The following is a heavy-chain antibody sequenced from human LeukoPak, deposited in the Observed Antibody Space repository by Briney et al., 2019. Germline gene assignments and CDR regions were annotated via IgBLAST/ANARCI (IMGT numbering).Heavy chain of an antibody. CDR3: ARGGYSGASFDY. CDR1: GGSISSGGYY. Sequence: SETLSLTCTVSGGSISSGGYYWSWIRQHPGEGLEWIGYIYYSGSTYYNPSLKSRVTISVDTSKNQFSLKLSSVTAADTAVYYCARGGYSGASFDYWGQGTLVTVSS. V-gene: IGHV4-31*03. CDR2: IYYSGST. J-gene: IGHJ4*02. D-gene: IGHD3-10*01.